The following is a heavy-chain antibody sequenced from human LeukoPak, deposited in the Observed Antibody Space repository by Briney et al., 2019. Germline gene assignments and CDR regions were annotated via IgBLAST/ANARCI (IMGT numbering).Heavy chain of an antibody. V-gene: IGHV3-23*01. J-gene: IGHJ4*02. CDR2: ISGSGGST. Sequence: GGSLRLSCAASGFTFSSYAMSWVRQAPGKGLEWVSAISGSGGSTYYADSVKGRFTISRDNSKSTLSLQMNSLRAEDTAVYYCAEDRYYGSGTDGKYYFDYWGQGALVTVSS. CDR1: GFTFSSYA. CDR3: AEDRYYGSGTDGKYYFDY. D-gene: IGHD3-10*01.